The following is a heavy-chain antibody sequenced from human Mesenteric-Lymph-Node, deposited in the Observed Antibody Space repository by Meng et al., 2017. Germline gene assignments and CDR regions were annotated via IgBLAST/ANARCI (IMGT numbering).Heavy chain of an antibody. V-gene: IGHV4-39*07. CDR2: IYHSGST. Sequence: SETLSLTCTVSGGSISSSSYYWGWIRQPPGKGLEWIGSIYHSGSTYYNPSLKSRVTISVDTSKNQFSLKLSSVTAADTAVYYCARAGSSGYWGDYWGQGTLVTVS. CDR1: GGSISSSSYY. CDR3: ARAGSSGYWGDY. J-gene: IGHJ4*02. D-gene: IGHD3-22*01.